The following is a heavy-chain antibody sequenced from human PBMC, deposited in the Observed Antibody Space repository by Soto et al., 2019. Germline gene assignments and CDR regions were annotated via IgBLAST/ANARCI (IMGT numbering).Heavy chain of an antibody. V-gene: IGHV1-2*04. CDR3: ARGIAAAGSPRMDV. J-gene: IGHJ6*04. D-gene: IGHD6-13*01. CDR2: INPNSGGT. Sequence: ASVKVSCKASGYTFTGYYMHWVRQAPGQGLEWMGRINPNSGGTNYAQKFQGWVTMTRDTSISTAYMELSRLRSDDTAVYYCARGIAAAGSPRMDVWGKGTTVTVSS. CDR1: GYTFTGYY.